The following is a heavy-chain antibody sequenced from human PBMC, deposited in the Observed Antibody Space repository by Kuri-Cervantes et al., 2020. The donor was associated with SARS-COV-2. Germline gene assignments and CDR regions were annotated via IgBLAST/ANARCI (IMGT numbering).Heavy chain of an antibody. CDR1: GFPFKNHA. J-gene: IGHJ6*02. V-gene: IGHV3-23*01. CDR3: AKGALFAMDV. Sequence: GGSLRLSCTASGFPFKNHAVTWVRQAPGKGLEWVSSIGATGDITYSPDSVNGRFTISRDNSKNTVSLQMDSLEAQDTAVYYCAKGALFAMDVWGQGATVTVSS. CDR2: IGATGDIT.